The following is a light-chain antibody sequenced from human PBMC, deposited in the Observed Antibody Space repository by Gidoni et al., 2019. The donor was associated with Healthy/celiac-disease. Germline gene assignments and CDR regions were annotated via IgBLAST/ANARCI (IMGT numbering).Light chain of an antibody. Sequence: EIVLTQSPGTLSVSPGERATLSGRASQSVSSSYLAWYQQTPGQAPRLLIYGASSRATGIPDRFSGSGSGTDFTLTISRLEPEDFAVYYCQQYGSSPLCSFGQGTKLEIK. J-gene: IGKJ2*04. CDR1: QSVSSSY. CDR2: GAS. V-gene: IGKV3-20*01. CDR3: QQYGSSPLCS.